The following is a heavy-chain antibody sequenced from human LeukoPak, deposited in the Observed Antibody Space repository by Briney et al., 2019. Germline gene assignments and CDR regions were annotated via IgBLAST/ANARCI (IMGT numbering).Heavy chain of an antibody. V-gene: IGHV3-23*01. J-gene: IGHJ4*02. D-gene: IGHD2-15*01. Sequence: GGSLRLSCAASGFTFSSYAMSWVRQAPGKGLEWVSAISGSGGSTYYADSVRGRFTISRDNSKNTLYLQMNSLRAEDTAVYYCAKVGDYSVLRTDYWGQGTLVTVSS. CDR3: AKVGDYSVLRTDY. CDR1: GFTFSSYA. CDR2: ISGSGGST.